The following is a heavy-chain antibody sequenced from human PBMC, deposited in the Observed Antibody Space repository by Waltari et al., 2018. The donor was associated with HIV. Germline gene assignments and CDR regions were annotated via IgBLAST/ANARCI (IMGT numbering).Heavy chain of an antibody. CDR1: GVPTDSGNHY. D-gene: IGHD2-21*02. CDR3: ARAGIETAILFEN. V-gene: IGHV4-39*07. J-gene: IGHJ1*01. Sequence: HLRLWESGPGLVNPSETRSLNCTVSGVPTDSGNHYWAWIRQPPGKGLEWIGSINYSGSTYDKSSLKSRVTSSFDTSRNQFSLKLTSVTAADTATYYCARAGIETAILFENWGQGTLVTVSS. CDR2: INYSGST.